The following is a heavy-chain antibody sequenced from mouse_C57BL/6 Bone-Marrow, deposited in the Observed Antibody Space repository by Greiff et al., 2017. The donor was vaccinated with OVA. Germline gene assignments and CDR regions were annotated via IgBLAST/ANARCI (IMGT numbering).Heavy chain of an antibody. Sequence: EVQLQQSGAELVRPGASVKLSCTASGFPIKDDYLNWVKQRPEQGLEWIGWIDPENGDPEYASKFQGKATITADTSSNTAYLQLSSRTSEDTAVYYCTTYSLFAYWGQGTLVTVSA. J-gene: IGHJ3*01. CDR1: GFPIKDDY. V-gene: IGHV14-4*01. CDR3: TTYSLFAY. D-gene: IGHD6-1*01. CDR2: IDPENGDP.